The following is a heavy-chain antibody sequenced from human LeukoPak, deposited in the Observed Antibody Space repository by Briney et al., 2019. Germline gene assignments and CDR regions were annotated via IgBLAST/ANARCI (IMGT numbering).Heavy chain of an antibody. CDR1: GYSFFVYG. V-gene: IGHV1-18*01. D-gene: IGHD3-3*01. CDR2: ISTYNGNT. J-gene: IGHJ6*03. CDR3: ARPIFGTHYYMDV. Sequence: GASVKVSCKASGYSFFVYGISWVRQAPGQGLEWMGWISTYNGNTNYAQKFQGRVTMTTDTSTSTASLELRSLKSDDTAVYYCARPIFGTHYYMDVWGKGTTVTVSS.